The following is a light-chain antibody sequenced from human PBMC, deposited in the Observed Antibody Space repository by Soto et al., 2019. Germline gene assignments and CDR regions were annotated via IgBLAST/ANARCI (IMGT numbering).Light chain of an antibody. CDR3: QQRSNWPPT. V-gene: IGKV3-11*01. Sequence: EIVLTQSPCTLSLSPGERATLSCRASQSVSGSYLAWYQQKPGQAPRLLIYDASNRATGIPARFSGSGSGTDFTLTISSLEPEDFAVYYCQQRSNWPPTFGQGSKVDIK. CDR2: DAS. CDR1: QSVSGSY. J-gene: IGKJ1*01.